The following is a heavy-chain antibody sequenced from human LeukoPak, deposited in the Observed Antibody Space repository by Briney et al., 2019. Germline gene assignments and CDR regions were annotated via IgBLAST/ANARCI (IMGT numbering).Heavy chain of an antibody. V-gene: IGHV1-2*02. CDR2: INPNSGGT. CDR3: ARDLGTAAGRDY. Sequence: ASVKVSCKASGYTFTDYYMHWVRQAPGQGLEWVGWINPNSGGTNYAQKFQGRVTMTRDTSISTAYMELSRLRSDDTAVYYCARDLGTAAGRDYWGQGTLVTVSS. D-gene: IGHD2-2*01. J-gene: IGHJ4*02. CDR1: GYTFTDYY.